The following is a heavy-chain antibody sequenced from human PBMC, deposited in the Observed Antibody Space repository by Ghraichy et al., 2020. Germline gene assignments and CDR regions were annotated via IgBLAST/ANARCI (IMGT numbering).Heavy chain of an antibody. D-gene: IGHD4-17*01. CDR2: IYNSGST. CDR1: GGSISRGDYY. J-gene: IGHJ5*02. V-gene: IGHV4-30-4*01. CDR3: ASSYGDYPVDP. Sequence: SETLSLTCIVSGGSISRGDYYWNWIRQSPGKGLEWIGYIYNSGSTFYNPSLRSRVTISVDTSKNQFSLNLTSVNVADTAIYYCASSYGDYPVDPWGQGTLVTVSS.